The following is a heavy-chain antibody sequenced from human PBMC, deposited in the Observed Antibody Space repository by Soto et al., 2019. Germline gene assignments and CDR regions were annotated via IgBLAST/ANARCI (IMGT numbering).Heavy chain of an antibody. Sequence: EVQLVDSGGGLVQPGGSLRLSCAASGVTVSSNYMSWVRQAPGKGLEWVSVIYSGGSAYYADSVKGRFTISRDNSKSSLYLQMTRLRAEDTAVYYWARQGYSYGVGSFDYLRQGTLVNVAS. V-gene: IGHV3-66*04. CDR1: GVTVSSNY. CDR2: IYSGGSA. CDR3: ARQGYSYGVGSFDY. D-gene: IGHD5-18*01. J-gene: IGHJ4*02.